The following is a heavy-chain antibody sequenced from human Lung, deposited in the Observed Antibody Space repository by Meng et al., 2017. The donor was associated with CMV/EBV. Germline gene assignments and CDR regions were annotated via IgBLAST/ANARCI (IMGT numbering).Heavy chain of an antibody. J-gene: IGHJ2*01. CDR3: ARGYYDSSGYGYWYFDL. CDR1: GGSISRGDYY. CDR2: IYYSGST. V-gene: IGHV4-30-4*01. Sequence: HVQRQESGPGLVQPSQSLSLTCTVSGGSISRGDYYWSWIRQPPGKGLEWIGYIYYSGSTYYNPSLKSRVTISVDTSKNQFSLKLSSVTAADTAVYYCARGYYDSSGYGYWYFDLWGRGTLVTVSS. D-gene: IGHD3-22*01.